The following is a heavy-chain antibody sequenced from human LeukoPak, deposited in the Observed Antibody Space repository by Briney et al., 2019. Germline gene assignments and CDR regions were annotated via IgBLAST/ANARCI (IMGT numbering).Heavy chain of an antibody. CDR2: IYYSGNT. CDR3: ARENKQQPSYLYNWFDP. D-gene: IGHD6-13*01. Sequence: SETLSLTCTVSGGSLSSYYWSWIRQPPGKGLEWIGYIYYSGNTNYNPSLKSRVTISVDTSKNQFSLKLSSVTAADTAVYYCARENKQQPSYLYNWFDPWGQGTLVTVSS. CDR1: GGSLSSYY. J-gene: IGHJ5*02. V-gene: IGHV4-59*12.